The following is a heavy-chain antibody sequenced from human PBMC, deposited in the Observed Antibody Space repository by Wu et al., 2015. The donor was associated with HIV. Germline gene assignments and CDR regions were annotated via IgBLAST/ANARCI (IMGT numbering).Heavy chain of an antibody. Sequence: QVQLLQSGAEVKRPGASVKVSCTTSGYTFTGYEMNWVRQAPGQGLEWMGRIIPISGTANYAQRFQGRVTITADKPTNTAYMGLSSLRSDDTAVYYCARGSILEMSTASFYYYVMDVWGQGTTVTVSS. CDR2: IIPISGTA. V-gene: IGHV1-69*06. CDR1: GYTFTGYE. D-gene: IGHD1-26*01. J-gene: IGHJ6*02. CDR3: ARGSILEMSTASFYYYVMDV.